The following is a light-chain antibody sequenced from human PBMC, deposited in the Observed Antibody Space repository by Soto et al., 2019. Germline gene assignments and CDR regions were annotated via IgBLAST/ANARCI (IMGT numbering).Light chain of an antibody. CDR2: EGT. J-gene: IGLJ2*01. V-gene: IGLV2-23*01. Sequence: QSALTQPASVSGSPGQSITISCTGTSSDIESYNLVSWYQQHPGKAPKLIIYEGTKRPSGISDRFSGSKSGNTASLAISGLQAEDEADYSCCSCSGTSLPVVFGGGTKLTVL. CDR3: CSCSGTSLPVV. CDR1: SSDIESYNL.